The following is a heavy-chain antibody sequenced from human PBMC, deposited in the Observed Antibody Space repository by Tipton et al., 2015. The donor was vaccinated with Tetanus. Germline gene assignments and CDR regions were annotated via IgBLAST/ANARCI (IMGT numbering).Heavy chain of an antibody. V-gene: IGHV4-61*08. J-gene: IGHJ4*02. Sequence: GLVKPSETLSLTCTVSGGSVRSGDYSWNWIRQPPGKGLEWLAYVSYSGRTNSNYSLKSRITISQDTSKNQFSLRLTSVTAADTAVYYCARAILTGDYMPGPLDFWGQGTPVTVSS. D-gene: IGHD3-9*01. CDR1: GGSVRSGDYS. CDR3: ARAILTGDYMPGPLDF. CDR2: VSYSGRT.